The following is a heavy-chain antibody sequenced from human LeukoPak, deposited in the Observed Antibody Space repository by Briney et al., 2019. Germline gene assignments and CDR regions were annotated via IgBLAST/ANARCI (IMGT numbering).Heavy chain of an antibody. D-gene: IGHD6-6*01. V-gene: IGHV5-51*01. J-gene: IGHJ3*02. Sequence: GESLKISCKGSGYSFTSYWIGWVRQMPGKGLEWMGIIYPGDSDTRYSPSFQGQVTISADKSISTAYLQWSSLKASDTAMYYCARHQTEQLVRMGAFDIWGQGTMVTVSS. CDR3: ARHQTEQLVRMGAFDI. CDR1: GYSFTSYW. CDR2: IYPGDSDT.